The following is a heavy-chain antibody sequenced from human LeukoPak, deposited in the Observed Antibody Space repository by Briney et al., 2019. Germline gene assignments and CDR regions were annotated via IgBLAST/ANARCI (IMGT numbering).Heavy chain of an antibody. V-gene: IGHV3-30*18. Sequence: PGRSLRLSCAASGFTFSSYGMHWVRQAPGKGLEWVAVISYDGSNKYYADSVKGRFTISRDNSKNTLYLQMNSLRAEDTAVYYCAKDPTIFGVVTPPNVWFDPWGQGTRVTVSS. D-gene: IGHD3-3*01. CDR2: ISYDGSNK. CDR3: AKDPTIFGVVTPPNVWFDP. CDR1: GFTFSSYG. J-gene: IGHJ5*02.